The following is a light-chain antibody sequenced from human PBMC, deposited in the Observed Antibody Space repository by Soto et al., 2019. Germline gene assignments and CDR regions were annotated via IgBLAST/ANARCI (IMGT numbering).Light chain of an antibody. CDR1: QYITSY. J-gene: IGKJ1*01. Sequence: AIRMTQSPSSLSACTGDRVTMTCRASQYITSYLAWYQQKPGKAPKLLIYAASTLQSGVPSRFSGSGSGTDFTLTITGLQSEDFATYYCQQDYSYPRTFGQGTKV. CDR3: QQDYSYPRT. V-gene: IGKV1-8*01. CDR2: AAS.